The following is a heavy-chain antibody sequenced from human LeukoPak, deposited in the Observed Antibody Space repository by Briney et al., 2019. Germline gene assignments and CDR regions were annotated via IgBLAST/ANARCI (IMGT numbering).Heavy chain of an antibody. D-gene: IGHD3-10*01. V-gene: IGHV3-48*04. CDR2: VSSSSSTI. CDR1: GFTFSSYS. Sequence: PGGSLRLSCAASGFTFSSYSMNWVRQAPGKGLEWVSYVSSSSSTIYYADSVKGRFTISRDNAKNSLYLQMTSLRAEDAAVYYCASPGAPESITGYYYGMDVWGQGTTVTVSS. J-gene: IGHJ6*02. CDR3: ASPGAPESITGYYYGMDV.